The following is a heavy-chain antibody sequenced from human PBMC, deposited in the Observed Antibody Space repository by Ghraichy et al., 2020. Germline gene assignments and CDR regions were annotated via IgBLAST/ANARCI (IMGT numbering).Heavy chain of an antibody. V-gene: IGHV3-48*02. J-gene: IGHJ6*02. CDR2: ISSSSSTI. CDR3: AVLGVVTAPGYYYYGMDV. D-gene: IGHD2-21*02. Sequence: GESLNISCAASGFTFSSYSMNWVRQAPGKGLEWVSYISSSSSTIYYADSVKGRFTISRDNAKNSLYLQMNSLRDEDTAVYYCAVLGVVTAPGYYYYGMDVWGQGTTVTVSS. CDR1: GFTFSSYS.